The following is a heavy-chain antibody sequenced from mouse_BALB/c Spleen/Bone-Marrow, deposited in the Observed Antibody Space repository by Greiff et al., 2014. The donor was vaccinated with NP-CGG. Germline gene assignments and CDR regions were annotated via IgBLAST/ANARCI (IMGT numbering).Heavy chain of an antibody. CDR3: ARERYGYDGWYFDD. V-gene: IGHV1S41*01. Sequence: DLVKPGASVKLSCKTSGYTFTNYWINWIKQRPGQGLEWLGRIAPGSGSTYYNEMFKVKAPLTVDTSSSTAYIQLSSLSSEDAAVYFCARERYGYDGWYFDDWGAGTTVTVSS. D-gene: IGHD2-2*01. CDR1: GYTFTNYW. J-gene: IGHJ1*01. CDR2: IAPGSGST.